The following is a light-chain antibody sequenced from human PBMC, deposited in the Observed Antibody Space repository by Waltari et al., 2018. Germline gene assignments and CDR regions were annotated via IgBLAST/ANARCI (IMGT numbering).Light chain of an antibody. J-gene: IGKJ4*01. CDR1: QYIDIY. V-gene: IGKV1-39*01. CDR2: AAS. CDR3: QQSYKAPT. Sequence: DIQMTQSPASLSASVGERVTITCRASQYIDIYLSWYQHRPGRAPKLLIYAASNLQPGVPSRFSGSGSGADFTLTISNLEPDDFATYYCQQSYKAPTFGGGTKVDI.